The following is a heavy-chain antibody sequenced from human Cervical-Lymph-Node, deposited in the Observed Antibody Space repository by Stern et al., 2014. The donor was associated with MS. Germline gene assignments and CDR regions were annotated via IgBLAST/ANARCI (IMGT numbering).Heavy chain of an antibody. CDR2: INREVSAA. J-gene: IGHJ4*02. Sequence: EVQLVESGGGLVQPGGTLRLSCVASGFTFSNYWMNWVRQAPGKGLVWVARINREVSAANHADSVKGRFSISRDNAKNTLYLEMNSLRAEDTAVYYCTKDTFGPEDYWGQGVSVTVSS. CDR3: TKDTFGPEDY. D-gene: IGHD3-16*01. CDR1: GFTFSNYW. V-gene: IGHV3-74*02.